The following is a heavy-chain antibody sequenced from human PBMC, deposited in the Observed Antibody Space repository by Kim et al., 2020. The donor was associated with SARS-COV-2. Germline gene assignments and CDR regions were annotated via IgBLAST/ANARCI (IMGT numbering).Heavy chain of an antibody. CDR1: GGSISSYY. CDR2: IYDSGST. CDR3: AVGPYSSTWDGNFFDY. Sequence: SETLSLTCTVSGGSISSYYWSWIRQPPGKGLEWIAYIYDSGSTNYNPSLESRVSVSVDTSKNQFSLKLSSVTAADTAVYYCAVGPYSSTWDGNFFDYWGQGTLVTVSS. V-gene: IGHV4-59*01. J-gene: IGHJ4*02. D-gene: IGHD6-13*01.